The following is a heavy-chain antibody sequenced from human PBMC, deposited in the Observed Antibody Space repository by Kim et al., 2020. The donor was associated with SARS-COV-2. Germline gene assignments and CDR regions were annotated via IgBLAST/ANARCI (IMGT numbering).Heavy chain of an antibody. CDR2: ISWNSGSI. CDR1: GFTFDDYA. J-gene: IGHJ6*02. Sequence: GGSLRLSCAASGFTFDDYAMHWVRQAPGKGLEWVSGISWNSGSIGYADSVKGRFTISRDNAKNSLYLQMNSLRAEDTALYYCAKDGSHGWLNTYYYYGMDVWGQGTTVTVSS. CDR3: AKDGSHGWLNTYYYYGMDV. D-gene: IGHD6-19*01. V-gene: IGHV3-9*01.